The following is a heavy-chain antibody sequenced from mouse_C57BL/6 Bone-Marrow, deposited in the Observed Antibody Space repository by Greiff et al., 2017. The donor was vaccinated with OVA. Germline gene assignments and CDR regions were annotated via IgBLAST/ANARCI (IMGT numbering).Heavy chain of an antibody. CDR1: GYTFTSYW. Sequence: VQLQQSGAELVMPGASVKLSCKASGYTFTSYWMHWVKQRPGQGLEWIGEIDPSDSYTNYNQKFKGKSTLTVDKSSSTAYMQLSSLTSEDSAVYYCARRGYGSSHSWVAYWGQGTLVTVSA. V-gene: IGHV1-69*01. CDR2: IDPSDSYT. CDR3: ARRGYGSSHSWVAY. J-gene: IGHJ3*01. D-gene: IGHD1-1*01.